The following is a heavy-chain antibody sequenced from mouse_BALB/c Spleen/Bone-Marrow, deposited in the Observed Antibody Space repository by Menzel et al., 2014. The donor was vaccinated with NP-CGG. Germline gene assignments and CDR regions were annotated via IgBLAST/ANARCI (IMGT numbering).Heavy chain of an antibody. CDR2: INPDNDGT. CDR1: GYTFTSFV. D-gene: IGHD2-4*01. Sequence: VQLQQPGPELVKPGASVKVSCKASGYTFTSFVMHWVKQNPGQGLEWIGYINPDNDGTKYNEKFKGKATLTSDKSSTTAYMELSSLTSEDSAVYYCARTMIYFYAMDYWGQGTSVTVSS. V-gene: IGHV1-14*01. CDR3: ARTMIYFYAMDY. J-gene: IGHJ4*01.